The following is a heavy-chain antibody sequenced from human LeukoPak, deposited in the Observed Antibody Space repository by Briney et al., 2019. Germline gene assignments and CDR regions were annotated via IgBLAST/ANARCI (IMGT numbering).Heavy chain of an antibody. CDR2: IYYSGGT. J-gene: IGHJ4*02. CDR3: ARGSTPYYDILTGYYYYFDY. CDR1: GGSISSYY. V-gene: IGHV4-59*01. Sequence: SETLSLTCTVSGGSISSYYWSWIRQPPGKGLEWIGYIYYSGGTNYNPSLKSRVTISVDTSKNQFSLKLSSVTAADTAVYYCARGSTPYYDILTGYYYYFDYWGQGTLVTVSS. D-gene: IGHD3-9*01.